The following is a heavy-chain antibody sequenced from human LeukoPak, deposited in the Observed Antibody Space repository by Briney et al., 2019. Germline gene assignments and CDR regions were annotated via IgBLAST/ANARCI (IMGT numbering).Heavy chain of an antibody. D-gene: IGHD1-26*01. CDR2: TSGSGSSP. CDR1: GFTFSSYG. V-gene: IGHV3-23*01. J-gene: IGHJ4*02. Sequence: GGSLRLSCAASGFTFSSYGMNWVRQAPGKGLEWASATSGSGSSPNYSDSVKGRFSISRDNSKNTLYLQMNSLRDEDTAVYYCAKSGSYRFDDWGQGTLVAVSS. CDR3: AKSGSYRFDD.